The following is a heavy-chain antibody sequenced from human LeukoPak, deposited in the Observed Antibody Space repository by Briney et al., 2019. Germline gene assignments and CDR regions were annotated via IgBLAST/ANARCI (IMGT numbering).Heavy chain of an antibody. V-gene: IGHV3-23*01. CDR3: ARVLAVTGTDY. J-gene: IGHJ4*02. Sequence: GGSLRLSCAASGFTFSSYEMNWVRQAPGKGLEWVSSISGSGGSTYYADSVKGRFIISRDNSKNTLYLQMNSLRAEDTAVYYCARVLAVTGTDYWGQGTLVTVSS. CDR1: GFTFSSYE. CDR2: ISGSGGST. D-gene: IGHD4-11*01.